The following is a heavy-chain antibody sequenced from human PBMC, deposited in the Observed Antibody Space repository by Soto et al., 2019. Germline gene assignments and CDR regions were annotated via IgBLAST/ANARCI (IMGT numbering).Heavy chain of an antibody. Sequence: ASVKVSCKASGGTFSSYTISWVRQAPGQGLEWMGRIIPILGIANYAQKFQGRVTITADKSTSTAYMELSSLRSEDTAVYYCASRRDIGTDYYYYYMDVWGKGTTVTVSS. V-gene: IGHV1-69*02. D-gene: IGHD1-1*01. J-gene: IGHJ6*03. CDR2: IIPILGIA. CDR1: GGTFSSYT. CDR3: ASRRDIGTDYYYYYMDV.